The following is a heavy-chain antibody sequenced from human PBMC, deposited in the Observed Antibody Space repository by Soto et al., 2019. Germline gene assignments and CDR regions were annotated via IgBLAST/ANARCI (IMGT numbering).Heavy chain of an antibody. J-gene: IGHJ6*02. CDR2: IYPGDSDT. V-gene: IGHV5-51*01. Sequence: GESLKISCKGSGYSFASYWIGWVRQMPGKGLEWMGIIYPGDSDTRYSPSFQGQVTISADKSVSTAYLQWSSLKASDTAMYYCARHGMVRDPRRLPMSMDVWGQGTTVTVSS. CDR3: ARHGMVRDPRRLPMSMDV. CDR1: GYSFASYW. D-gene: IGHD3-10*01.